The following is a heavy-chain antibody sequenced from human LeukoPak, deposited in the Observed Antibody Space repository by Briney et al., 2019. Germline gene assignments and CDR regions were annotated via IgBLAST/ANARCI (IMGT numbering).Heavy chain of an antibody. CDR3: ARAFVVPAAGWFDP. D-gene: IGHD2-2*01. CDR2: IIPIFGTA. J-gene: IGHJ5*02. Sequence: GASVKVSCKASGGTFSSYAISWVRQAPGQGLEWMGGIIPIFGTANYAQKFQGRVTITTDESTSTAYMELSSLRSEDTAVYYCARAFVVPAAGWFDPWGQGTLVTVSS. CDR1: GGTFSSYA. V-gene: IGHV1-69*05.